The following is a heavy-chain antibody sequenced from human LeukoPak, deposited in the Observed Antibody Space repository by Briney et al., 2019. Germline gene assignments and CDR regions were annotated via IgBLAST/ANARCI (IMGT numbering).Heavy chain of an antibody. CDR2: ISSDGSIK. D-gene: IGHD3-16*01. CDR3: AKDDGGEGFGY. Sequence: PGGSLRLSCTASKFTFSHYGMQWVRQAPGKGLEWVAVISSDGSIKVYADSVKGRFTLSRDNSINTVDLQMNSLRAEDTAVYYCAKDDGGEGFGYWGQGTLVTVSS. V-gene: IGHV3-30*18. CDR1: KFTFSHYG. J-gene: IGHJ4*02.